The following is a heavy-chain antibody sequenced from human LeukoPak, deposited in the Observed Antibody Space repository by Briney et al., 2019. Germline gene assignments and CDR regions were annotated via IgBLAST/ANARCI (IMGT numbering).Heavy chain of an antibody. CDR1: GGSVSSYY. Sequence: SETLSLTCTVSGGSVSSYYWSWIRQPPGKGLEWIGYIYTSGSTNYNPSLKSRVTISVDTSKNQFSLKLSSVTAADTAVYYCARGGSSYYDFWSGNYPSYYMDVWGKGTTVTVSS. V-gene: IGHV4-4*09. J-gene: IGHJ6*03. D-gene: IGHD3-3*01. CDR3: ARGGSSYYDFWSGNYPSYYMDV. CDR2: IYTSGST.